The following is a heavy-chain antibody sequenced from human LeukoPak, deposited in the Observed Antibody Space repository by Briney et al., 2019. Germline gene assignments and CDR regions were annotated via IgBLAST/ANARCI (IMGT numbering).Heavy chain of an antibody. D-gene: IGHD6-19*01. CDR1: GFTFSSYS. Sequence: GGSLRLSCAASGFTFSSYSMNWVRQAPGKGLGWVSSISSSSSYIYYADSVKGRFTISRDNAKNSLYLQMNSLRAEDTAVHYCARAGLAQYYFDYWGQGTLVTVSS. V-gene: IGHV3-21*01. J-gene: IGHJ4*02. CDR3: ARAGLAQYYFDY. CDR2: ISSSSSYI.